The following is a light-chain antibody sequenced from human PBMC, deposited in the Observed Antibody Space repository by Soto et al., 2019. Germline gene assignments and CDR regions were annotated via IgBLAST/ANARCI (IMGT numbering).Light chain of an antibody. CDR1: QGINNF. CDR3: QQYNEYPRS. J-gene: IGKJ4*01. CDR2: AAS. V-gene: IGKV1-16*01. Sequence: DIQMTQSPSSLSASVGDRVTITCRASQGINNFLAWLQLKPGKAPKSLIYAASNLQSGVPSRFSGSGSGTHFTLTISSLQPEDFATYYCQQYNEYPRSFGGGTNVEIK.